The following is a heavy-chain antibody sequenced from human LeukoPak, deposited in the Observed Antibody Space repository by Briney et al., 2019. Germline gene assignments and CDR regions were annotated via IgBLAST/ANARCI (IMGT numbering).Heavy chain of an antibody. CDR2: ISSSSSYI. J-gene: IGHJ4*02. CDR3: ARGGRDYGFLFVY. D-gene: IGHD4-17*01. V-gene: IGHV3-21*01. CDR1: GFTFSSYS. Sequence: GGSLRLSCVASGFTFSSYSMNWVRQAPGKGLEWVSSISSSSSYIYYADSVKGRFTISRDNAKNSLYLQMNSLRAEDTAVYYCARGGRDYGFLFVYWGQGTLVTVSS.